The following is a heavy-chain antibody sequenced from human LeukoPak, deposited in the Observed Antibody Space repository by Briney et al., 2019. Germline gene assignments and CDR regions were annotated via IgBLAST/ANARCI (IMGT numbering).Heavy chain of an antibody. Sequence: GRSLRLSCAASGFTVSSNYMSWVRQAPGKGLEWVSVIYSGGSTYYADSVKGRFTISRDNSKNTLYLQMNSLRAEDTAVYYCARVLPRTYYYDSTGYFDYWGQGTLVTVSS. CDR1: GFTVSSNY. CDR2: IYSGGST. D-gene: IGHD3-22*01. V-gene: IGHV3-53*01. J-gene: IGHJ4*02. CDR3: ARVLPRTYYYDSTGYFDY.